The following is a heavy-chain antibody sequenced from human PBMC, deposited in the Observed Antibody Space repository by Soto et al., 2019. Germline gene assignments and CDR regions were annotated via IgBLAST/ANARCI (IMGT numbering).Heavy chain of an antibody. J-gene: IGHJ4*02. CDR2: INVYNGNT. Sequence: QVQLVQSGAEVKKPGASVKVSCKASGYTFTSYAISWVRQAPGQGLEWMGWINVYNGNTKYAQKFLGRVTMTTDTSTSTVYMELRSLTSDDTAVYYCARDGVAVTTGISGYWGQGTLVTVSS. CDR1: GYTFTSYA. D-gene: IGHD4-4*01. V-gene: IGHV1-18*01. CDR3: ARDGVAVTTGISGY.